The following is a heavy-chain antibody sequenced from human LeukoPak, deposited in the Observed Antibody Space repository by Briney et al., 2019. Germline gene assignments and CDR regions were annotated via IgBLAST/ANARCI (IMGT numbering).Heavy chain of an antibody. J-gene: IGHJ4*02. CDR3: AGVNYLAPFDY. CDR2: IYTSGST. V-gene: IGHV4-61*02. CDR1: GGSISSGSYY. Sequence: TLSLTCTVSGGSISSGSYYWSWIRQPAGKGLEWIGRIYTSGSTNYNPSLESRVTMSVDTSKNQFYLKLTSVTAADTAVYYCAGVNYLAPFDYWGQGTQVTVSS. D-gene: IGHD1-7*01.